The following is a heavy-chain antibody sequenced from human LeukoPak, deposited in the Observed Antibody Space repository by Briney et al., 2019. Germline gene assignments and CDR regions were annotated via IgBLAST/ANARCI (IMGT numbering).Heavy chain of an antibody. CDR1: GFTFDDYT. CDR3: AKELGYCSGGSCYGGGYFQH. CDR2: ISWDGGST. V-gene: IGHV3-43*01. D-gene: IGHD2-15*01. Sequence: GGSLRLSCAASGFTFDDYTMHWVRQAPGKGLEWVSLISWDGGSTYYADSVKGRFTISRDNSKNSLYLQMNSLRTEGTALYYCAKELGYCSGGSCYGGGYFQHWGQGTLVTVSS. J-gene: IGHJ1*01.